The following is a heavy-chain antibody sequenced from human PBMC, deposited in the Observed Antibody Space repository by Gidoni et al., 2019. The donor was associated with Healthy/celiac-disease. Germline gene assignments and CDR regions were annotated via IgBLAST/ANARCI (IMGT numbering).Heavy chain of an antibody. Sequence: EVQLVESGGGLVKPGGSLRLSCAASGFTFSSYSMNWVRQAPGKGLEWVSSISSSSSYIYYADSVKGRFTISRDNAKNSLYLQMNSLRAEDTAVYYCARDPYDFWSGYYIGNTHFDYWGQGTLVTVSS. CDR3: ARDPYDFWSGYYIGNTHFDY. CDR2: ISSSSSYI. V-gene: IGHV3-21*01. J-gene: IGHJ4*02. D-gene: IGHD3-3*01. CDR1: GFTFSSYS.